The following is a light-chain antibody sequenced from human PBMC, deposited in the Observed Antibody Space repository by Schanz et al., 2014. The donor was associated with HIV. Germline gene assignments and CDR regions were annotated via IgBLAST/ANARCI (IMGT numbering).Light chain of an antibody. J-gene: IGLJ2*01. CDR2: DVS. CDR1: SSDVGSYNL. V-gene: IGLV2-14*02. CDR3: QSYDTTLSAIL. Sequence: QSALTQPASVSGSPGQSITISCTGTSSDVGSYNLVSWYQQHPGKAPKLMIYDVSKRPLGVPNRFSGSKSGTSASLAITGLQAEDEADYYCQSYDTTLSAILFGGGTKLTVL.